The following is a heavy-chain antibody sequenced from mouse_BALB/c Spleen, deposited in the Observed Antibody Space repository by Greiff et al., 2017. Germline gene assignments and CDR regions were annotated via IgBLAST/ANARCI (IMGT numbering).Heavy chain of an antibody. V-gene: IGHV3-2*02. CDR1: GYSITSDYA. J-gene: IGHJ3*01. CDR3: ARMTGSWFAY. Sequence: EVKLQESGPGLVKPSQSLSLTCTVTGYSITSDYAWNWIRQFPGNKLEWMGYISYSGSTSYNPSLKSRISITRDTSKNQFFLQLNSVTTEDTATYYCARMTGSWFAYWGQGTLVTVSA. CDR2: ISYSGST.